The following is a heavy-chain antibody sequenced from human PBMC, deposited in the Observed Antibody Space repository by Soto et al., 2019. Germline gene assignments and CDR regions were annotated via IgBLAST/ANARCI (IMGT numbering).Heavy chain of an antibody. V-gene: IGHV1-18*01. CDR1: GYTFTSYG. CDR2: ISAYNGNT. Sequence: ASVKVSCKASGYTFTSYGISWVRQAPGQGLEWMGWISAYNGNTNYAQKLQGRVTMTTDTSTSTAYMELRSLRSDDTAVYYCARDRNDFWSGYLYYYYGMDVWGPATTLTVSS. J-gene: IGHJ6*02. D-gene: IGHD3-3*01. CDR3: ARDRNDFWSGYLYYYYGMDV.